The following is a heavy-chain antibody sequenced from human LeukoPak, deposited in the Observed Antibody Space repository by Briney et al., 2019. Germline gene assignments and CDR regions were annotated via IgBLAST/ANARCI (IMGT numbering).Heavy chain of an antibody. CDR2: ISSSSSYI. CDR1: GFTFSSYA. J-gene: IGHJ4*02. CDR3: ARDRVTAILDY. V-gene: IGHV3-21*01. Sequence: GGSLRLSCAASGFTFSSYAMNWVRQAPGKGLEWVSSISSSSSYIYYADSVKGRFTISRDNAKNSLYLQMNSLRAEDTAVYYCARDRVTAILDYWGQGTLVTVSS. D-gene: IGHD2-21*02.